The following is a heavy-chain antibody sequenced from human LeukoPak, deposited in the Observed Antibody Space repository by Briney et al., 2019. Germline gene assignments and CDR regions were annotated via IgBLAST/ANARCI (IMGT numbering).Heavy chain of an antibody. J-gene: IGHJ5*02. V-gene: IGHV1-2*02. Sequence: ASVKVSCKTSGYTFTGYYMHWVRQAPGQGLEWMGWINPNSGGTNYAQKFQGRVTMTRDTSISTAYMELSRLRSDDTAVYYCARDPPQYYYDSSGQRRSWFDPWGQGTLVTVSS. CDR3: ARDPPQYYYDSSGQRRSWFDP. D-gene: IGHD3-22*01. CDR2: INPNSGGT. CDR1: GYTFTGYY.